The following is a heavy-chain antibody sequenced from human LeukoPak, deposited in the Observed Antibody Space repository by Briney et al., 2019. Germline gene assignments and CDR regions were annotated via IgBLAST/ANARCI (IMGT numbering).Heavy chain of an antibody. CDR1: GGSISSYY. CDR3: ARVVGSGYSDY. V-gene: IGHV4-59*01. CDR2: IYYSGST. J-gene: IGHJ4*02. D-gene: IGHD5-12*01. Sequence: PSETLSLTCTVSGGSISSYYWSWIRQPPGNGLEWIGYIYYSGSTNYNPSLKSRVTISVDTSKNQFSLKLSSVIAADTAVYYCARVVGSGYSDYWGQGTLVTVSS.